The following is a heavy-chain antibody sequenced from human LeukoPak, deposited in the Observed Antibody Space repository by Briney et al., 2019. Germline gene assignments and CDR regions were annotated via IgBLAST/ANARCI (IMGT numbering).Heavy chain of an antibody. D-gene: IGHD3-22*01. J-gene: IGHJ4*02. CDR1: GFTFSSYA. Sequence: GGSLRLSCAASGFTFSSYAMHWVRQAPGKGLEWVAVISYDGSNKYYADSVKGRFTISRDNSKNTLYLQMNSLRAEDTAVYYCARIAQDYYDSSGYYTYFDYWGQGTLVTVSS. CDR2: ISYDGSNK. CDR3: ARIAQDYYDSSGYYTYFDY. V-gene: IGHV3-30*04.